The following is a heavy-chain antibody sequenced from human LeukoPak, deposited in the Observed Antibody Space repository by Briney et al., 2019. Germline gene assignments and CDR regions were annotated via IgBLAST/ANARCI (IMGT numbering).Heavy chain of an antibody. D-gene: IGHD5-12*01. V-gene: IGHV4-34*01. CDR3: ARGGGYSGYDFDY. CDR2: INHSGST. J-gene: IGHJ4*02. Sequence: SETLSLTCAVYGGSFSGYYWSWIRQPPGKGLEWIGEINHSGSTNYNPSLKSRVTISVDTSKNQFSLKLSSVTAADTAVYYCARGGGYSGYDFDYWGQGTLVTVSP. CDR1: GGSFSGYY.